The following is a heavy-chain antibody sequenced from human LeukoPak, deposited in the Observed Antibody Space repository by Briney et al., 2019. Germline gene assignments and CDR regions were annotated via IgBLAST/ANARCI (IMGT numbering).Heavy chain of an antibody. CDR1: GYSFTSYW. CDR3: ARGYCSGGSCYSAFYYGMDV. Sequence: GESLKISCKGSGYSFTSYWIGWVRQMPGKGLEWMGIIYPGDSDTRYSPSFQGQATISADKSISAAYLQWSSLKASDTAMYYCARGYCSGGSCYSAFYYGMDVWGQGTTVTVSS. CDR2: IYPGDSDT. J-gene: IGHJ6*02. V-gene: IGHV5-51*01. D-gene: IGHD2-15*01.